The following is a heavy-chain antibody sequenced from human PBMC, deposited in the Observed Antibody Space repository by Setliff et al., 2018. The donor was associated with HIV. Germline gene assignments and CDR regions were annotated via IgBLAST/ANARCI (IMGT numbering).Heavy chain of an antibody. J-gene: IGHJ6*02. D-gene: IGHD3-10*01. CDR3: ASRDMGRQSYYYGMDV. Sequence: LRLSCVASGFTFSAFAMTWVRQAPGTGLEWVASVNPDGSEASSVGSMKGRFTVSRDNAKNSLSLQMNSLRAEDTAVYYCASRDMGRQSYYYGMDVWGQGTTVTVSS. V-gene: IGHV3-7*01. CDR2: VNPDGSEA. CDR1: GFTFSAFA.